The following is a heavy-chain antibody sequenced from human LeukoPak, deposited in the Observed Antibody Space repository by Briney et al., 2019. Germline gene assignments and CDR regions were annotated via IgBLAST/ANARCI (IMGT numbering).Heavy chain of an antibody. V-gene: IGHV3-64*01. Sequence: GGSLRLSCAASGFTFSTYAMHWVRQAPGKGLEYVSAISSHGDRTYYANSVKGRFTTSRDNSKNTLYLQMGSLRAEGMAVYYCARVDRSSGSYYYVYWGQGTLVTVSS. D-gene: IGHD1-26*01. J-gene: IGHJ4*02. CDR2: ISSHGDRT. CDR3: ARVDRSSGSYYYVY. CDR1: GFTFSTYA.